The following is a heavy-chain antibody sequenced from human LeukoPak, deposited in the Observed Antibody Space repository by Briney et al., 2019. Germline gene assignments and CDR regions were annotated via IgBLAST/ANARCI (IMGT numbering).Heavy chain of an antibody. CDR3: ARVTGYVIEDNFDY. CDR2: IYYSGST. Sequence: SETLSLTCTVSGGSISSYYWSWIRQPPGKGLEWIGYIYYSGSTNYNPSLKSRVTISVDTSKNQFSLKLRSVTAADTAVYYGARVTGYVIEDNFDYWGQGTLVTVSS. D-gene: IGHD2-15*01. CDR1: GGSISSYY. J-gene: IGHJ4*02. V-gene: IGHV4-59*01.